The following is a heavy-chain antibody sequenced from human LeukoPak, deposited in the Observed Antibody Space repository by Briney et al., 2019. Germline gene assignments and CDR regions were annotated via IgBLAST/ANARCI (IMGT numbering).Heavy chain of an antibody. CDR1: GGSISSGNYY. J-gene: IGHJ4*02. Sequence: KSSETLSLTCTVSGGSISSGNYYWSWIRQPPGKGLEWIGYIYHSGSTYYNPSLKSRVTISVDRSKDQFSLKLSSVTAADTAVYYCATLGFSSGYYYYFDHWGQGTLVTVSS. CDR3: ATLGFSSGYYYYFDH. D-gene: IGHD3-22*01. CDR2: IYHSGST. V-gene: IGHV4-30-4*01.